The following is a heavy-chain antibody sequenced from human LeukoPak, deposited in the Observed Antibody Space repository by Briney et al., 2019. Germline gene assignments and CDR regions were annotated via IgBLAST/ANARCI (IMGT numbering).Heavy chain of an antibody. V-gene: IGHV4-30-4*01. CDR3: ARTIYITMVRGVITRARIFDY. CDR2: IYYSGST. CDR1: GGSFSGYY. Sequence: SETLSLTCAVYGGSFSGYYWRWIRQPPGKGLEWIGYIYYSGSTYYNPSLKSRVTISVDTSKNQFSLKLSSVTAADTAVYYCARTIYITMVRGVITRARIFDYWGQGTLVTVSS. D-gene: IGHD3-10*01. J-gene: IGHJ4*02.